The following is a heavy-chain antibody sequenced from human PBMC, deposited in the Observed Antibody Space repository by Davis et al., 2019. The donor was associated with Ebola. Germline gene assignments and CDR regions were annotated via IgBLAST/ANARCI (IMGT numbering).Heavy chain of an antibody. Sequence: PGGSLRLSCAASGFPFSYYAMDWVRQAPGKGLEWVALISYDGSNEHNADSVKGRFTISRDNSKNTLYLQMNSLRAEDTAVYYCARGVRVGGVEYYGMDVWGKGTTVTVSS. CDR2: ISYDGSNE. CDR1: GFPFSYYA. CDR3: ARGVRVGGVEYYGMDV. D-gene: IGHD1-26*01. V-gene: IGHV3-30-3*01. J-gene: IGHJ6*04.